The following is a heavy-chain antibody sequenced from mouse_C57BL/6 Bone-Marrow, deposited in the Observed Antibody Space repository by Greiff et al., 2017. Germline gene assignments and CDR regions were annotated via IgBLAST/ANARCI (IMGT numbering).Heavy chain of an antibody. D-gene: IGHD1-1*01. CDR1: GYAFSSHW. Sequence: QVQLQQSGAELVKPGASVKISCKASGYAFSSHWMNWVKQRPGKGLEWIGQIYPGDGDTNYNGKFKGKATLTADKSSSTAYMQLSSLTSEDSAVYFCARDLYYYGSSWAYWGQGTLVTVSA. CDR2: IYPGDGDT. V-gene: IGHV1-80*01. J-gene: IGHJ3*01. CDR3: ARDLYYYGSSWAY.